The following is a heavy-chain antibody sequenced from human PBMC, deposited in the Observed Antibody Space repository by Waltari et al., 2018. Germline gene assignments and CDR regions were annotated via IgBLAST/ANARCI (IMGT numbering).Heavy chain of an antibody. V-gene: IGHV3-30*18. CDR3: AKDYYDSSGAPGDY. Sequence: QVQLVASGGGVVQPGRALRLSCAASGFTFSALGMRWFRQAPVKGLEWVAVISYDGSNKYYADSVKGRFTISRDNSKNTLYLQMNSLRAEDTAVYYCAKDYYDSSGAPGDYWGQGTLVTVSS. J-gene: IGHJ4*02. CDR1: GFTFSALG. CDR2: ISYDGSNK. D-gene: IGHD3-22*01.